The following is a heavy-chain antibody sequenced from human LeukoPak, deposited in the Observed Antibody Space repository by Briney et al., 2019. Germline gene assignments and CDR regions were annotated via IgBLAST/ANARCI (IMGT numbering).Heavy chain of an antibody. D-gene: IGHD3-3*01. CDR3: ARAQGNGYDFWSGYKFDY. J-gene: IGHJ4*02. V-gene: IGHV1-69*13. CDR1: GGTFSSYA. Sequence: ASVKVSCKASGGTFSSYAISWVRQAPGQGLEWMGGIIPIFGTANYAQKFQGRVTITADESTSTAYMELSSLRSEDTAVYYCARAQGNGYDFWSGYKFDYRGQGTLVTVSS. CDR2: IIPIFGTA.